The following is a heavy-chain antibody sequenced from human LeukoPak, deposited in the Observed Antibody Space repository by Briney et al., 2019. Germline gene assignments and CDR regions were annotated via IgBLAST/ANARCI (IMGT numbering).Heavy chain of an antibody. V-gene: IGHV3-66*02. CDR2: IYSGGST. Sequence: GGSLRLSCAASGFTVSSNYISWVRQAPGKGLGWVSVIYSGGSTYYADPVKRRFTISRDNSKNTLYLQMNSLRAEDTAVYYCARSSDCSGGSCRPYYYGMDVWGQGTTVTVSS. CDR1: GFTVSSNY. D-gene: IGHD2-15*01. J-gene: IGHJ6*02. CDR3: ARSSDCSGGSCRPYYYGMDV.